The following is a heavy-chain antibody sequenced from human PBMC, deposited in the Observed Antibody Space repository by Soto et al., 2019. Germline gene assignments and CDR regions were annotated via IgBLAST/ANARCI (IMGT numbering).Heavy chain of an antibody. J-gene: IGHJ4*02. V-gene: IGHV3-30-3*01. D-gene: IGHD6-6*01. CDR3: GRERSHSSSPYFGH. CDR2: ISYDGSNK. Sequence: QVQLVESGGGVVQPGRSLRLSCAASGFTFSNYAMHWVRQAPGKGLEWVAVISYDGSNKYYADSVKGRFTISRDNSKNTGYLQMNSLRAGEKAVYFWGRERSHSSSPYFGHWGQGTLVTVSS. CDR1: GFTFSNYA.